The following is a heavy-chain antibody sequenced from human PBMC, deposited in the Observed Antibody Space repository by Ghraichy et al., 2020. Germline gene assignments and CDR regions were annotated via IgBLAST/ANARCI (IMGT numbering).Heavy chain of an antibody. CDR1: GGSISSYY. CDR2: IYYSGST. Sequence: SETLSLTCTVSGGSISSYYWSWIRQPPGKGLEWIGYIYYSGSTNYNPSLKSRVTISVDTSKNQFSLKLSSVTAADTAVYYCARGLVVVAALGGYYGMDVWGQGTTVTVSS. V-gene: IGHV4-59*01. D-gene: IGHD2-15*01. CDR3: ARGLVVVAALGGYYGMDV. J-gene: IGHJ6*02.